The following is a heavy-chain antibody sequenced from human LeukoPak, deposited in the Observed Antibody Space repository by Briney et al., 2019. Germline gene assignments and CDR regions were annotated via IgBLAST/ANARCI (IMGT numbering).Heavy chain of an antibody. CDR1: GYTFTSYA. CDR3: AREENGDGYNGGAFDI. Sequence: ASVKVSCKASGYTFTSYAMHWVRQAPGQRLEWMGWINAGNGNTKYSQKFQGRVTITRDTSASTAYMELSSLRSEDTAVYYCAREENGDGYNGGAFDIWGQGTMVTVSS. CDR2: INAGNGNT. V-gene: IGHV1-3*01. D-gene: IGHD5-24*01. J-gene: IGHJ3*02.